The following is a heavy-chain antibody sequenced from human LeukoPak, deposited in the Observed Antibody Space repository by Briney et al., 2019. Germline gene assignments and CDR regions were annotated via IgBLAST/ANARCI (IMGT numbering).Heavy chain of an antibody. Sequence: GGSLRLSCAASGFTFDDYGMNWVRQAPGKGLEWVSSISSSSSYIYYADSVKGRFTISRDNAKNSLYLQMNSLRAEDTAVYYCARDSPASRYGSGNFDYWGQGTLATVSS. CDR2: ISSSSSYI. J-gene: IGHJ4*02. V-gene: IGHV3-21*01. CDR3: ARDSPASRYGSGNFDY. CDR1: GFTFDDYG. D-gene: IGHD3-10*01.